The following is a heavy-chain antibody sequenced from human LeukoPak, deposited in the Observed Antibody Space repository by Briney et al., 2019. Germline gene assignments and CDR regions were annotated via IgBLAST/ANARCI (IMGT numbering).Heavy chain of an antibody. J-gene: IGHJ4*02. D-gene: IGHD3-22*01. CDR2: ISGSGGST. Sequence: PGGSLRLSCAASGFTFTTYGMAWVRQAPGKGLEWVSAISGSGGSTYYADSVKGRFTISRDNSKNTLYLQKNSLGAEDTAVYYCAKEGSDSSGLYQYYLDYWGQGTLVTVSS. CDR3: AKEGSDSSGLYQYYLDY. CDR1: GFTFTTYG. V-gene: IGHV3-23*01.